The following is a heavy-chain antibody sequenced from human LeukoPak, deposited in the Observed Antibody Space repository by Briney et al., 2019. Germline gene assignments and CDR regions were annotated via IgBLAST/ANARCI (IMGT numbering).Heavy chain of an antibody. Sequence: PGGSLRLSCAASGFTFSSYGMHWVRQAPGKGLEWVAVISYDGSNKYYADSVKGRFTISRDNSKNTLYLQMNSLRAEDTAVYYCAKEMWFGGYNYVFDYWGQGTLVTVSS. V-gene: IGHV3-30*18. CDR2: ISYDGSNK. CDR3: AKEMWFGGYNYVFDY. D-gene: IGHD5-24*01. J-gene: IGHJ4*02. CDR1: GFTFSSYG.